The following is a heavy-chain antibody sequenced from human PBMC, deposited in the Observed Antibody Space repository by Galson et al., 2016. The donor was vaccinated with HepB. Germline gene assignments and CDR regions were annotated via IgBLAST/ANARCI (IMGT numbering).Heavy chain of an antibody. CDR2: ISYDGRKK. D-gene: IGHD1-7*01. Sequence: LRLSCAASGFIFSNFGMHWVRQAPGKGLEWVALISYDGRKKYYADSVKGRFTISRDNTKNSLYLQLNSLRAEDTAVYYCARIIKTGTTSHFDYWGQGTLVTVSS. J-gene: IGHJ4*02. CDR1: GFIFSNFG. CDR3: ARIIKTGTTSHFDY. V-gene: IGHV3-30*04.